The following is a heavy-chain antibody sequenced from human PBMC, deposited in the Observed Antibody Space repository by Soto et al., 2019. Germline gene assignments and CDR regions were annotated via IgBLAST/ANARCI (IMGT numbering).Heavy chain of an antibody. CDR1: GFIVSSHY. V-gene: IGHV3-53*02. Sequence: EVQLVETGGGLIQPGGSLRLSCAASGFIVSSHYMSWVRQAPGKGLEWVSAIYSGGSTYYTDSVEGRFTISRDVSKNILYLQMNSLRADDTAVYYCARDRGDCSSVSCHGSFYYGTDVWGQGTTVIVSS. CDR3: ARDRGDCSSVSCHGSFYYGTDV. CDR2: IYSGGST. J-gene: IGHJ6*02. D-gene: IGHD2-2*01.